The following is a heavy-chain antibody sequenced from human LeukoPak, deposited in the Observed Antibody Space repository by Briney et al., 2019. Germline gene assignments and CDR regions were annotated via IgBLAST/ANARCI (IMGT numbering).Heavy chain of an antibody. J-gene: IGHJ4*02. CDR2: IYYSGST. CDR3: LFKRRDYNVNGYPPPFNH. CDR1: GGSISSGGYS. V-gene: IGHV4-39*03. Sequence: PSETLSLTCAVSGGSISSGGYSWSWIRQPPGKGLEWIGNIYYSGSTYYNPSLKSRVTISLGTSKNQFSLHLTSVTAADTAIYYCLFKRRDYNVNGYPPPFNHWGQGTLVTVSS. D-gene: IGHD3-22*01.